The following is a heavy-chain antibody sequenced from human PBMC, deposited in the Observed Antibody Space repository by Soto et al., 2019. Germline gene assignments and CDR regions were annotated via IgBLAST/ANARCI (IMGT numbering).Heavy chain of an antibody. J-gene: IGHJ4*02. CDR1: GFTFNNAW. Sequence: GGSLRLSCVASGFTFNNAWMTLVRQAPGKGLEWVGRIKSKTEGGTTDYAAPVKGRFTLSRDDSKNTLYLQMNSLKTEDSAVYYCTTVTPPGWGQGTLVTVSS. CDR3: TTVTPPG. V-gene: IGHV3-15*01. CDR2: IKSKTEGGTT.